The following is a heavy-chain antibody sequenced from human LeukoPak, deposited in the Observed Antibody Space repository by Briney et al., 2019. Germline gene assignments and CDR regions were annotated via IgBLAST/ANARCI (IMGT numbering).Heavy chain of an antibody. V-gene: IGHV4-59*12. CDR2: IYYSGST. CDR1: DGSIISYY. D-gene: IGHD6-6*01. CDR3: ARETYSSSSGGVCWFDP. Sequence: PSETLSLTCTVSDGSIISYYWSWIRQSPGKGLEWIGYIYYSGSTSYNPSLKSRATISVDTSKNQFSLKLSSVTAADTAVYYCARETYSSSSGGVCWFDPWGQGTLVTVSS. J-gene: IGHJ5*02.